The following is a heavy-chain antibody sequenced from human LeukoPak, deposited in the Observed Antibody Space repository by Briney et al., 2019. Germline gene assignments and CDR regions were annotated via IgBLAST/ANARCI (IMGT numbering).Heavy chain of an antibody. CDR2: ISSSSSYI. Sequence: PGGSLRLSCAASGFTFSSYSMNWVRQAPGKGLECVSSISSSSSYIYYADSVKGRFTISRDNAKNSLYLQMNSLRAEDTAVYHCAIDAYAGAPSSSGYWGQGTLVTVSS. CDR1: GFTFSSYS. D-gene: IGHD2-8*01. V-gene: IGHV3-21*01. CDR3: AIDAYAGAPSSSGY. J-gene: IGHJ4*02.